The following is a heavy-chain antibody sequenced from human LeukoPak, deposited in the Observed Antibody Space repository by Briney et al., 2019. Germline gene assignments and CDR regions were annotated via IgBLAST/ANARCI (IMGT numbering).Heavy chain of an antibody. CDR3: ARWNGIAAAAPRAFDI. CDR2: ISYDGSNK. Sequence: GGSLRLSCAASGFTFSSYAMHWVRQAPGKGLEWVAVISYDGSNKYYADSVKGRFTISRDNSKNTLYLQMNSVRAEDTAVYYCARWNGIAAAAPRAFDIWSQGTMVTVSS. V-gene: IGHV3-30-3*01. D-gene: IGHD6-13*01. CDR1: GFTFSSYA. J-gene: IGHJ3*02.